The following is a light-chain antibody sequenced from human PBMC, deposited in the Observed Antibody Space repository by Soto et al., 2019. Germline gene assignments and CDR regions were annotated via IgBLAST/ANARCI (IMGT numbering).Light chain of an antibody. V-gene: IGKV3-11*01. Sequence: EIVMTQSAATLSVSPGERATLSCRASQSVSSNLAWYQQKPGQAPRLLIYGASTRATGIPARFSGSGSGTDFTLTISSLEPEDFAVYYCQQRSNWPITFAQRTRLEIK. CDR2: GAS. CDR3: QQRSNWPIT. J-gene: IGKJ5*01. CDR1: QSVSSN.